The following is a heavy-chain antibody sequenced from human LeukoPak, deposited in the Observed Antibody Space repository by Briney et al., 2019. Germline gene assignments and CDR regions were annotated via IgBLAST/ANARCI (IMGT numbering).Heavy chain of an antibody. J-gene: IGHJ6*02. D-gene: IGHD2-2*01. CDR1: GFTFSSYA. Sequence: GGSLRLSCAASGFTFSSYAMSWVRQAPGKGLEWVSAISGSGGSTYYADSVKGRFTISRDNSKNTLYLQMNSLRAEDTAVYYCAREGVMRDCSSTSCYGYYYYGMDVWGQGTTVTVSS. V-gene: IGHV3-23*01. CDR3: AREGVMRDCSSTSCYGYYYYGMDV. CDR2: ISGSGGST.